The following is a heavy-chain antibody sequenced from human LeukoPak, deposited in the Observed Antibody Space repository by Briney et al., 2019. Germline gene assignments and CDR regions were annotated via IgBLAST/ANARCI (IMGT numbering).Heavy chain of an antibody. D-gene: IGHD2-2*01. CDR3: ATVAVEVTSRPYYYYYMDV. CDR2: FDPEDGET. V-gene: IGHV1-24*01. CDR1: GYTLTELS. J-gene: IGHJ6*03. Sequence: ASVKVSCKVSGYTLTELSMHWVRQAPGKGLEWMGGFDPEDGETIYAQKFQGRVTMTEDTSTDTAYMELSSLRSEDTAVYYCATVAVEVTSRPYYYYYMDVWGKETTVTVSS.